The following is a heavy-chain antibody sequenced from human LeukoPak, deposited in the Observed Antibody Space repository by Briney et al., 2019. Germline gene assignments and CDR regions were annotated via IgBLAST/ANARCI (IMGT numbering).Heavy chain of an antibody. Sequence: ASVKVSCKASGYTLTNFGITWVRQAPGQGLEWMGWISAYNGNTKYAQKVQGRVTMTTDTSTSTPYMELRSLRSDDTAVYYCARGGVFCSSSTCPLNWLDPWGQGTLVTVSS. J-gene: IGHJ5*02. CDR2: ISAYNGNT. CDR3: ARGGVFCSSSTCPLNWLDP. D-gene: IGHD2-2*01. V-gene: IGHV1-18*01. CDR1: GYTLTNFG.